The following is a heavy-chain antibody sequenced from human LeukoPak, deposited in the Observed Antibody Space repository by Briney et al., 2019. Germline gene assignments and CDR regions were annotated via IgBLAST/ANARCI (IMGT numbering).Heavy chain of an antibody. Sequence: GGSLRLSCTASGFTFGDYLMSWVRQAPGKGLEWIGFISGGTTEYASSVTGRFTISRDDSTSIAYLQMNSLTTEDTAVYYCSRGSGWLSVYWGQGTLVTVSS. V-gene: IGHV3-49*04. CDR1: GFTFGDYL. J-gene: IGHJ4*02. CDR2: ISGGTT. D-gene: IGHD6-19*01. CDR3: SRGSGWLSVY.